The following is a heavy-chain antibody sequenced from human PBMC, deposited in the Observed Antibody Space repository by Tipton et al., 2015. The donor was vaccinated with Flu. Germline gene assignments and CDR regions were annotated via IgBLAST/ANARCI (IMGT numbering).Heavy chain of an antibody. J-gene: IGHJ5*02. D-gene: IGHD1-7*01. CDR1: VGSISTINYY. CDR3: AREKWNYVVRRSWLDP. V-gene: IGHV4-39*07. Sequence: TLSLTCTVSVGSISTINYYWGWIRQPPGKGLEWIGKFYYNGHIYYNPSLKSRVTISVDTSKNQFSLRLASVTATDTAGYYCAREKWNYVVRRSWLDPWGQGTLVPVSS. CDR2: FYYNGHI.